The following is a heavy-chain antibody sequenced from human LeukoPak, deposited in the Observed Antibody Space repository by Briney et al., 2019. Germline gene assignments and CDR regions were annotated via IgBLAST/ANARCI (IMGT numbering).Heavy chain of an antibody. J-gene: IGHJ6*03. Sequence: GGSLRLSCAASGFTFSSYWMSWVRQAPGKGLEWVANIKKDGSEKYYVDSVKGRFTISRDNLENTLYLQTNSLRAEDTAVYYCARGRYYYGSGSYYKADMDVWGKGTTVTVSS. D-gene: IGHD3-10*01. CDR1: GFTFSSYW. CDR3: ARGRYYYGSGSYYKADMDV. CDR2: IKKDGSEK. V-gene: IGHV3-7*01.